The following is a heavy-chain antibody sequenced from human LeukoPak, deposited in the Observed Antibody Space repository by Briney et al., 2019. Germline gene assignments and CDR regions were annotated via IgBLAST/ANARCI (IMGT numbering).Heavy chain of an antibody. CDR3: ALLAVASDFDY. CDR2: IGSSGTTI. CDR1: GFPFSVYE. V-gene: IGHV3-48*03. Sequence: GGSLRLSCAVSGFPFSVYEMNWVRQAPGKGLEWVSNIGSSGTTIYYADSVRGRFSISRDNAKTSLYLQMNSLRVEDTAVYYCALLAVASDFDYWGQGTLVTVSS. J-gene: IGHJ4*02. D-gene: IGHD6-19*01.